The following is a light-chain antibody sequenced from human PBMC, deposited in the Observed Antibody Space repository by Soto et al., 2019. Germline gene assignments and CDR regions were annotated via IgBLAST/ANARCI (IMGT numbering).Light chain of an antibody. V-gene: IGKV1-39*01. J-gene: IGKJ5*01. Sequence: IQMPQSPSSVSASVGDRVTITCRASQTITNCLNWYQHKPGQAPKLLIYAASSLQSAVPSRFSGSGSGTEFTPTINSLQPEDVATYYCQQSENRPTFGQGTRLEIK. CDR1: QTITNC. CDR3: QQSENRPT. CDR2: AAS.